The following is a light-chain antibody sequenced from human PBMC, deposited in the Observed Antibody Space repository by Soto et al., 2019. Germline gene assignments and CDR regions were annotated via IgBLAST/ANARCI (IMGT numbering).Light chain of an antibody. CDR2: DAS. Sequence: EIVLTQSPATLSFSPGERATLSCRASQSVSSYLAWYQQKPGQAPRLLIYDASNRATGIPAMFSGSGSGTDFTLTISSLEPEDFAVYYCQQRSNWPPYTFGQGTKLEIK. CDR1: QSVSSY. CDR3: QQRSNWPPYT. J-gene: IGKJ2*01. V-gene: IGKV3-11*01.